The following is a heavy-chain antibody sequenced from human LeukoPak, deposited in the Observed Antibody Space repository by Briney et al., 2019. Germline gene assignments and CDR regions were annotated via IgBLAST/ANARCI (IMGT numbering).Heavy chain of an antibody. D-gene: IGHD6-25*01. Sequence: PVGSLRLSCATFGFTFTSYIMNWVRQAPGKGLEWVSSISGSSSYIDYVDTETGRFTISRDNAKNSVYLQMNSSRVEDTAVYYCVRESISGKFDYWGQGTLGSVSS. CDR3: VRESISGKFDY. CDR2: ISGSSSYI. CDR1: GFTFTSYI. V-gene: IGHV3-21*01. J-gene: IGHJ4*02.